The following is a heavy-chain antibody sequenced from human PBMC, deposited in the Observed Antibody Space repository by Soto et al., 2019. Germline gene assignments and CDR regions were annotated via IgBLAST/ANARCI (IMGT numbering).Heavy chain of an antibody. CDR1: GGSISSGGYY. J-gene: IGHJ6*02. D-gene: IGHD1-1*01. V-gene: IGHV4-31*03. CDR2: IYYSGST. CDR3: ASIIVGTTDGMDV. Sequence: SEPLSLTCTVSGGSISSGGYYWSWIRQHPGKGLEWIGYIYYSGSTYYNPSLKSRVTISVDTSKNQFSLKLSSVTAADTAVYYCASIIVGTTDGMDVWGQGTTVTVSS.